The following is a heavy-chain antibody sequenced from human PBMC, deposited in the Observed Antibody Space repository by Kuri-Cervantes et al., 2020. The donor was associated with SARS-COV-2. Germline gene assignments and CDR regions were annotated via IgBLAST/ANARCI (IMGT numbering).Heavy chain of an antibody. CDR1: GGSFSGYY. Sequence: SETLSLTCAVYGGSFSGYYWSWIRQPPGKGLEWIGEINHSGSTNYNPSLKSRVTISVDTSKNQFSLKLSSVTAADTAVYYCARDRGRGSPRKYFDYWGQGTLVTVSS. V-gene: IGHV4-34*01. D-gene: IGHD1-14*01. CDR3: ARDRGRGSPRKYFDY. J-gene: IGHJ4*02. CDR2: INHSGST.